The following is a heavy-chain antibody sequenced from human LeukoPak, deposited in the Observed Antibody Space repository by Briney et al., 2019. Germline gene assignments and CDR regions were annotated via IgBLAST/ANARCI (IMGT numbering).Heavy chain of an antibody. CDR3: ARSAGRITGTPGGYYYYMDV. CDR1: GGSISSYY. CDR2: IYTSGST. Sequence: SETLSLTCTVSGGSISSYYWSWIRQPAGKGLEWIGRIYTSGSTNYNPSLKSRVTMSVDTSKNQFSLKLSSVTAADTAVYYCARSAGRITGTPGGYYYYMDVWGKGTTVTVSS. V-gene: IGHV4-4*07. D-gene: IGHD1-20*01. J-gene: IGHJ6*03.